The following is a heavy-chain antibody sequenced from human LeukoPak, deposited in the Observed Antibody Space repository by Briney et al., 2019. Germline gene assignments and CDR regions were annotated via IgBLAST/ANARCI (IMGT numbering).Heavy chain of an antibody. CDR3: ASGSGDKGPHWFDP. CDR2: VYTSGST. CDR1: GGSISSGSYY. V-gene: IGHV4-61*02. Sequence: NPSETLSLTCTVSGGSISSGSYYWSWIRQPAGKGLEWIGRVYTSGSTNYNPSLKSRVTISVDTSKKQFSLKLSSVTAADTAVYFCASGSGDKGPHWFDPWGQGTLVTVSS. D-gene: IGHD2-21*02. J-gene: IGHJ5*02.